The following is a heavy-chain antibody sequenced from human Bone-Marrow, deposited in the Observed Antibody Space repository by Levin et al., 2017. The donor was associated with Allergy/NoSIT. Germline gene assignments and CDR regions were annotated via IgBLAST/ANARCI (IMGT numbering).Heavy chain of an antibody. CDR2: IYYSGST. J-gene: IGHJ2*01. Sequence: GSLRLSCTVSGGSISSYYWSWIRQPPGKGLEWIGYIYYSGSTNYNPSLKSRVTISVDTSKNQFSLKLSSVTAADTAVYYCARLDIVVVVAAHDWYFDLWGRGTLVTVSS. CDR1: GGSISSYY. V-gene: IGHV4-59*08. D-gene: IGHD2-15*01. CDR3: ARLDIVVVVAAHDWYFDL.